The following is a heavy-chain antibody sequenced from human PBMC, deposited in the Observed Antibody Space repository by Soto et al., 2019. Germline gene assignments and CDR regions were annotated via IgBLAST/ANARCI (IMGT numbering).Heavy chain of an antibody. CDR2: IIPIFGTA. D-gene: IGHD6-6*01. J-gene: IGHJ4*02. V-gene: IGHV1-69*13. CDR1: GGTFSSYA. Sequence: GASVKVSCKASGGTFSSYAISWVRQAPGQGLEWMGGIIPIFGTANYAQKFQGRVTITADESTSTAYMELSSLRSEDTAVYYCTTLTLEYSSSSPPFDYWGQGTLVTVSS. CDR3: TTLTLEYSSSSPPFDY.